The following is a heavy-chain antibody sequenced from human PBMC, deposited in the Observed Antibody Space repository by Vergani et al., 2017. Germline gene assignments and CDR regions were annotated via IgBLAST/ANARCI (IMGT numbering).Heavy chain of an antibody. V-gene: IGHV4-30-2*01. D-gene: IGHD3-16*01. CDR3: ASASLRALVGYYYYMDV. Sequence: QLQLQESGSGLVKPSQTLSLTCAVSGDSITNGGFSWNWIRQPPGKGPEWIGYIFPSGNSDYNPSLKNRVSISLDKSKNQFSLWVNSVTAADTAMYFCASASLRALVGYYYYMDVWGKGKTVVVSS. CDR1: GDSITNGGFS. CDR2: IFPSGNS. J-gene: IGHJ6*03.